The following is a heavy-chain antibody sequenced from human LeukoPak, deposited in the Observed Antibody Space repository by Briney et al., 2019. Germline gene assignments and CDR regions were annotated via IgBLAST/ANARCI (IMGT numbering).Heavy chain of an antibody. V-gene: IGHV3-11*06. CDR2: ISSSSSYT. CDR3: ARESESSGFDY. J-gene: IGHJ4*02. D-gene: IGHD6-19*01. Sequence: GGSLRLSCAASGFTFSDYYMSWTRQAPGKGLEWVSYISSSSSYTNYADSVKGRFTISRDNAKNSLYLQMNSLRAEDTAVYYCARESESSGFDYWGQGTLVTVSS. CDR1: GFTFSDYY.